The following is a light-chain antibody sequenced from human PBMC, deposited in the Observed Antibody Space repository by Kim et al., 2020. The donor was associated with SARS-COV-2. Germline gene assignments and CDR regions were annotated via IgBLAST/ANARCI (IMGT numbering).Light chain of an antibody. CDR3: QQCNSSPRT. CDR2: DAS. Sequence: ASVGAKVTITCRASQSINTHLAWYQQKPGKAPKLLIYDASTLESGVPSRFSGSGSGTVFTLTISSLQPEDFATYYCQQCNSSPRTFGQGTKVDIK. J-gene: IGKJ1*01. CDR1: QSINTH. V-gene: IGKV1-5*01.